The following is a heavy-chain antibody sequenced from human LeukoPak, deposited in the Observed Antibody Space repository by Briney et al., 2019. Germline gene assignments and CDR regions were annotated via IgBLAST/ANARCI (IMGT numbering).Heavy chain of an antibody. CDR1: GFTFSSYA. D-gene: IGHD5-18*01. CDR3: AKDLTVDTARRSYYYYGMDV. Sequence: GGSLRLSCAASGFTFSSYAMSWVRQAPGKGLEWVSAISGSGGSTYYADSVKGRFTISRDNSKNTLYLQMNSLRAEDTAVYYCAKDLTVDTARRSYYYYGMDVWGQGTTVTVSS. CDR2: ISGSGGST. V-gene: IGHV3-23*01. J-gene: IGHJ6*02.